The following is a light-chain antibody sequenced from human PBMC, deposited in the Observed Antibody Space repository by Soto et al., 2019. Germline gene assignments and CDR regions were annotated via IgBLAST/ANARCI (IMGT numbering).Light chain of an antibody. CDR1: QSVSNK. Sequence: EIVMTQSPATLSVSPGERATLSCRASQSVSNKLAWYQHKPGQAPRVLIYDTSTRAAGIPARFSGSGSGTDFTLPISSLQSEDFAVSYCQQYNTWRSITFGQGTRLESK. V-gene: IGKV3-15*01. CDR2: DTS. CDR3: QQYNTWRSIT. J-gene: IGKJ5*01.